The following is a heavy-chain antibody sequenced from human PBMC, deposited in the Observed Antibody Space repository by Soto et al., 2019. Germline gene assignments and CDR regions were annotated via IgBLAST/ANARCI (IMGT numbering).Heavy chain of an antibody. CDR3: ARGRGRYSSGWSWFDP. CDR1: GGTIRSPDW. J-gene: IGHJ5*02. V-gene: IGHV4-4*01. Sequence: GTLSLTCGVSGGTIRSPDWWTWVRQPPGKGLEWIGEIFQRGSTNYTPSLESRFTISVDKSKNQFSLTLTSVTAADTAAYFCARGRGRYSSGWSWFDPWGQGSLVTVSS. CDR2: IFQRGST. D-gene: IGHD6-19*01.